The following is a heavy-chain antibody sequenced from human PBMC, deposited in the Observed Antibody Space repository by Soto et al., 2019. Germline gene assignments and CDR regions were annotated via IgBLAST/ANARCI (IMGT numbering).Heavy chain of an antibody. J-gene: IGHJ4*02. V-gene: IGHV3-74*01. CDR1: GFTFSNDW. CDR2: INADGGST. Sequence: PGGSLRLSCAASGFTFSNDWMHWVRQAPGKGLEWVSRINADGGSTHYADSVRGRFTISRDNAKNTLFLQLNSLRVEDTAIYYCIKVSTRGLGVPRFYFVNWDQGTLVTASS. D-gene: IGHD6-6*01. CDR3: IKVSTRGLGVPRFYFVN.